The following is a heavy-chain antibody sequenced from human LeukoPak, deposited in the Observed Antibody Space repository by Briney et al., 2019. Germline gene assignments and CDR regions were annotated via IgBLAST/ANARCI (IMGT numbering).Heavy chain of an antibody. J-gene: IGHJ4*02. CDR1: GGSFSGYY. Sequence: PSETLSLTCAVYGGSFSGYYWSWIRQPPGKGLEWIGEINHSGSTNYNPSLKSRVTISVDTSKNQFSLKLSSVTAADTAVYYCARQGVVTAITEFDYWGQGTLVTVSS. V-gene: IGHV4-34*01. D-gene: IGHD2-21*02. CDR2: INHSGST. CDR3: ARQGVVTAITEFDY.